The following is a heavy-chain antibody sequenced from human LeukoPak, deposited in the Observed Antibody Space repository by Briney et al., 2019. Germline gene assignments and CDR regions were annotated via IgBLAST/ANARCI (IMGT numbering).Heavy chain of an antibody. V-gene: IGHV3-23*01. D-gene: IGHD3-10*01. CDR2: ISGNGGST. CDR3: AKRSGVRGVLGDYFQY. J-gene: IGHJ4*02. CDR1: GFTFSIYG. Sequence: GGSLRLSCAASGFTFSIYGMSWVRQAPGKGLERVSSISGNGGSTYYADSVKGRFTISRDNSKNTLYLQMNSLRAEDTAVYYCAKRSGVRGVLGDYFQYWGQGTLVTVSS.